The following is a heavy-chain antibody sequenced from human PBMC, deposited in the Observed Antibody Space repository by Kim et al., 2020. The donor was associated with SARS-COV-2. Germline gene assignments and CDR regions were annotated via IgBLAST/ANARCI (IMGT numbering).Heavy chain of an antibody. V-gene: IGHV3-48*03. CDR2: ISSSGSTI. CDR3: SRGLGGSCRT. Sequence: GGSLRLSCAASGFTFSSYEMNWVRQAPGKGLEWVSYISSSGSTIYYADSVKVRFTISRANAKHSLYLHMNILRAEDTAVYYCSRGLGGSCRTWGQGTLVT. CDR1: GFTFSSYE. D-gene: IGHD2-15*01. J-gene: IGHJ5*02.